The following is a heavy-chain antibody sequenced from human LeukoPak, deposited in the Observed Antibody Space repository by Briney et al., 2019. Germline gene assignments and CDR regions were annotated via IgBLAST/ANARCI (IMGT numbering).Heavy chain of an antibody. J-gene: IGHJ4*02. Sequence: PGGSLRLSCAASGFTFGSYAMHWVRQAPGKGLEWVAIISYDGSNKYYADSVKGRFTISRDNSKNTLYLQMNSLRAEDTAVYYCARQSGRYFDYWGQGTLVTVSS. V-gene: IGHV3-30*04. CDR1: GFTFGSYA. CDR2: ISYDGSNK. CDR3: ARQSGRYFDY.